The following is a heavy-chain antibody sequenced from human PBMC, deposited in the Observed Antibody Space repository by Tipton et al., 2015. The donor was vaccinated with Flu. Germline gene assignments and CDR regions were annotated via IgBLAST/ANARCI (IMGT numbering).Heavy chain of an antibody. CDR2: IYYSGST. CDR1: GGSISSGGYY. V-gene: IGHV4-31*03. J-gene: IGHJ4*02. CDR3: ARRVREPQSRSTIDY. D-gene: IGHD3-10*01. Sequence: LRLSCTVSGGSISSGGYYWSWIRQHPGKGLEWIGYIYYSGSTYYNPSLKSRVTISVDTSKNQFSLKLSSVTAADTAVYYCARRVREPQSRSTIDYWGQGTLVTVSS.